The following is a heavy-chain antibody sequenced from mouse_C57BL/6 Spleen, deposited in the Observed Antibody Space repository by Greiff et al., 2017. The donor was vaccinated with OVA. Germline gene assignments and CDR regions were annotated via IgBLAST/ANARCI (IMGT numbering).Heavy chain of an antibody. Sequence: SGAELVRPGASVTLSCKASGYTFTDYEMHWVKQTPVHGLEWIGAIDPETGGTAYNQKFKGKAILTADKSSSTAYMELRSLTSEDSAVYYCTRRGLGQDFDYWGQGTTLTVSS. J-gene: IGHJ2*01. CDR3: TRRGLGQDFDY. CDR1: GYTFTDYE. CDR2: IDPETGGT. D-gene: IGHD4-1*01. V-gene: IGHV1-15*01.